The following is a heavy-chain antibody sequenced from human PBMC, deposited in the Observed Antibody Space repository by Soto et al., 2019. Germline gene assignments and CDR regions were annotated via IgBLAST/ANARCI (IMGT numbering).Heavy chain of an antibody. D-gene: IGHD3-10*02. CDR1: GGSISSYY. V-gene: IGHV4-59*01. J-gene: IGHJ6*03. CDR3: AKGVFGKGYYYYMDV. Sequence: SETLSLTCTVSGGSISSYYWSWIRQPPGKGLEWIGYIYYSGSTNYNPSLKSRVTISVDTSKNQFSLKLSSVTAADTAVYYCAKGVFGKGYYYYMDVWGKGTTVT. CDR2: IYYSGST.